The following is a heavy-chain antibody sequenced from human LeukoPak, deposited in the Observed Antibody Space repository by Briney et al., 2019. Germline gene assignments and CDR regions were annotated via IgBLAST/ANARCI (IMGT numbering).Heavy chain of an antibody. V-gene: IGHV3-30*02. J-gene: IGHJ5*02. Sequence: GGSLRLSCAASGFTFSSYGMHWVRQAPGKGLEWVAFIRYDGSNKYYADSVKGRFTISRDNSKNTLYLQMNSLRAEDTAVYYCAKDRLQWWFDPWGQGTLVTVSS. D-gene: IGHD4-11*01. CDR2: IRYDGSNK. CDR1: GFTFSSYG. CDR3: AKDRLQWWFDP.